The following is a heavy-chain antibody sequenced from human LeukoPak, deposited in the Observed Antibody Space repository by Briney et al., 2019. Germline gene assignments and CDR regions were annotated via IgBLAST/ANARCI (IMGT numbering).Heavy chain of an antibody. J-gene: IGHJ5*02. D-gene: IGHD3-16*01. CDR1: EYTFTSYA. CDR2: INPNSGGT. CDR3: ARVPWGLNWFDP. Sequence: ASVKVSCKASEYTFTSYAISWVRQAPGQGLEWMGWINPNSGGTNYAQKFQGRVTMTRDTSISTAYMELSRLRSDDTAVYYCARVPWGLNWFDPWGQGTLVTVSS. V-gene: IGHV1-2*02.